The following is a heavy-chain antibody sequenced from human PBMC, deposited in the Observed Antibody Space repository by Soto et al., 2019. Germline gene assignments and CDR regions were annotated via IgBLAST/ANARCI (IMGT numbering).Heavy chain of an antibody. Sequence: TLSLTCTVSGGCFTSYSHYWTWIRQAPGKGLECIGYTDYFGTTNYSPSLQGRVTISVDKSKNQFSLSLTSVTAADTAVYYCARGSRGPRWFDPWGQGALVTVSS. D-gene: IGHD5-12*01. CDR3: ARGSRGPRWFDP. CDR2: TDYFGTT. V-gene: IGHV4-30-4*01. CDR1: GGCFTSYSHY. J-gene: IGHJ5*02.